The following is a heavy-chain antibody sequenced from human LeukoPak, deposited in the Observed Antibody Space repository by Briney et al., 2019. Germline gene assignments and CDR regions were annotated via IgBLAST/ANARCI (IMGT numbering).Heavy chain of an antibody. CDR2: LTSGGSS. J-gene: IGHJ4*02. CDR1: EFTFSNYA. Sequence: GGSLRLSXAASEFTFSNYAMSWVRQAPGKGLEGVSSLTSGGSSYYADSVKGRFTISRDNSRNTLYLQMNSLRAEDTAAYYCAKGLGSGSYYNVFDYWGQGTLVTVSS. CDR3: AKGLGSGSYYNVFDY. D-gene: IGHD3-10*01. V-gene: IGHV3-23*01.